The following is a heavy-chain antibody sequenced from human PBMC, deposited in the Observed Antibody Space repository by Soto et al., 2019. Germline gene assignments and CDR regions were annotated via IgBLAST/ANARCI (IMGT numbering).Heavy chain of an antibody. J-gene: IGHJ4*02. D-gene: IGHD3-22*01. V-gene: IGHV3-30-3*01. CDR3: ARDYYKYYDSNGYYRSPDY. CDR2: ISYDGSDK. CDR1: GFTFSSYA. Sequence: GGSLRLSCAASGFTFSSYAMHWVRQAPGKGLEWVALISYDGSDKDYADSVKGRFTISRDNSRNTLFLQMNSLRAEDTAVYYCARDYYKYYDSNGYYRSPDYWGQGTLVTVSS.